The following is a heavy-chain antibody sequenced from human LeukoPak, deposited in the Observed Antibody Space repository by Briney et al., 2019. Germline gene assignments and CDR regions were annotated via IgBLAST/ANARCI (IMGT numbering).Heavy chain of an antibody. V-gene: IGHV3-30*02. CDR1: GFTFSSYG. J-gene: IGHJ4*02. CDR2: IRYDGSNK. Sequence: GGSLRLSCAASGFTFSSYGMHWVRQAPGKVLEWVAFIRYDGSNKYYADSEKGRFTISRDNSKNTLYLQMNSLRPEDTAVYYCSKNRVYGDYNALDYWGQGTLVTVSS. D-gene: IGHD4-17*01. CDR3: SKNRVYGDYNALDY.